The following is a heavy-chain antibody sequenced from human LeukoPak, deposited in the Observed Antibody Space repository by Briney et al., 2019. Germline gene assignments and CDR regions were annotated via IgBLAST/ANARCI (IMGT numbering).Heavy chain of an antibody. D-gene: IGHD5-24*01. Sequence: GGSLRLSCAASGFIFSTYRMSWVRQAPGKRLEWVSLINDSGRRTYYADSVKGRFTVSRDNSKYTLYLQMNSLRVEDTAVYYCASGTYNYDYALDVWGQGTTVTVSS. CDR1: GFIFSTYR. J-gene: IGHJ6*02. V-gene: IGHV3-23*01. CDR3: ASGTYNYDYALDV. CDR2: INDSGRRT.